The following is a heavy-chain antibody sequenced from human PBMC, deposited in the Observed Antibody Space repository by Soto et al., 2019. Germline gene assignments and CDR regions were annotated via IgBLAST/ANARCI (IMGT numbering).Heavy chain of an antibody. CDR2: IIPIFGTA. Sequence: AASVKVSCKASGGTFSSYAISWVRQAPGQGLEWMGGIIPIFGTANYAQKFQGRVTITADESTSTAYMELSSLRSEDTAVYYCARLLTAGSFDPWGQGTLVTVSS. J-gene: IGHJ5*02. CDR3: ARLLTAGSFDP. D-gene: IGHD3-9*01. V-gene: IGHV1-69*13. CDR1: GGTFSSYA.